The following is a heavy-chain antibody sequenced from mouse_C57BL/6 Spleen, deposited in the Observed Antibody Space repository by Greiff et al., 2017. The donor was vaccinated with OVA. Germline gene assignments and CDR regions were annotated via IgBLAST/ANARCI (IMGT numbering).Heavy chain of an antibody. J-gene: IGHJ2*01. V-gene: IGHV5-6*02. CDR1: GFTFSSYG. CDR3: ARHSVITTVVEDYFDY. Sequence: EVMLVESGGDLVKPGGSLKLSCAASGFTFSSYGMSWVRQTPDKRLEWVATISSGGSYTYYPDSVKGRFTISRDNAKNTLYLQMSSLKSEDTAMYYCARHSVITTVVEDYFDYWGQGTTLTVSS. D-gene: IGHD1-1*01. CDR2: ISSGGSYT.